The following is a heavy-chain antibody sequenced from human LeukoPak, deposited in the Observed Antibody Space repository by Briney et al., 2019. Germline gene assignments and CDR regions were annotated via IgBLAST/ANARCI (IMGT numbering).Heavy chain of an antibody. Sequence: GGSLRLSCAASGFTFSSYSMNWVRQAPGKGLEWVSSISSSSYIYYADSVKGRFTISRDNAKNSLYLQMNSLRAEDTAVYYCAREETGAYYYDSSGYYLYWGQGTLVTVSS. V-gene: IGHV3-21*01. CDR1: GFTFSSYS. CDR2: ISSSSYI. CDR3: AREETGAYYYDSSGYYLY. J-gene: IGHJ4*02. D-gene: IGHD3-22*01.